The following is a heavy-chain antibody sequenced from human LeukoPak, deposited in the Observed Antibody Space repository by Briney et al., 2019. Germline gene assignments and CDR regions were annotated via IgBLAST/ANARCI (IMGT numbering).Heavy chain of an antibody. D-gene: IGHD3-9*01. CDR3: ARAAPYYDILTGYYLLNWFDP. CDR1: GYTFTSYD. J-gene: IGHJ5*02. CDR2: MNPNSGNT. V-gene: IGHV1-8*01. Sequence: ASVKVSCKASGYTFTSYDINWVRQATGQGLEWMGWMNPNSGNTGYAQKFQGRVTMTRNTSISTAYMGLSSLRSEDTAVYYCARAAPYYDILTGYYLLNWFDPWGQGTLVTVSS.